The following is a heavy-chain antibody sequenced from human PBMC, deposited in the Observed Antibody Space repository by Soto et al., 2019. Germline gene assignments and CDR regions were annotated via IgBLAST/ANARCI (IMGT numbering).Heavy chain of an antibody. CDR1: GFTLRSYA. CDR3: AKGCSGGSCSDAFDI. CDR2: ISGSGGST. J-gene: IGHJ3*02. V-gene: IGHV3-23*01. D-gene: IGHD2-15*01. Sequence: GGSLRLSCAASGFTLRSYAMSWVRQAPGKGLEWVSAISGSGGSTYYADSVKGRFTISRDNSKNTLYLQMNSLRAEDTAVYYCAKGCSGGSCSDAFDIWGQGTMVTVSS.